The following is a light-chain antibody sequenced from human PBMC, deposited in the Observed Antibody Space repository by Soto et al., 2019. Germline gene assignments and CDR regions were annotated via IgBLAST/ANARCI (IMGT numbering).Light chain of an antibody. CDR2: DVS. CDR3: RSYTSSSPLTL. Sequence: QSALTQPASVSGSPGQSITISCTGTSSDVGGYNYVSWYQQHPGKAPKLMIYDVSNRPSGVSNRFSGSKSGNTASLTISALEAEDEADYSCRSYTSSSPLTLFGRGTKVTVL. J-gene: IGLJ2*01. V-gene: IGLV2-14*01. CDR1: SSDVGGYNY.